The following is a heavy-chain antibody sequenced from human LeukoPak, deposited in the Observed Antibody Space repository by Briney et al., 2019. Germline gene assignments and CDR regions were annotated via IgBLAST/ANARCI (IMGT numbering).Heavy chain of an antibody. CDR1: GFTFSSYG. CDR2: ISYDGSNK. J-gene: IGHJ5*02. Sequence: GGSLRLSCAASGFTFSSYGMHWVRQAPGKGLEWVAVISYDGSNKYYADSVKGRFTISRDNSKNTLYLQMNSLRAEDTAVYYCAKARGDYSGSSFGFDPWGQGTLVTVSS. CDR3: AKARGDYSGSSFGFDP. D-gene: IGHD1-26*01. V-gene: IGHV3-30*18.